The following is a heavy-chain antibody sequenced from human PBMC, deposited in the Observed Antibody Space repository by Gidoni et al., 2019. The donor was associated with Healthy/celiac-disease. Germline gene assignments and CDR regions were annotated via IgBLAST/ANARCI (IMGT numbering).Heavy chain of an antibody. CDR2: ISSNGGST. D-gene: IGHD6-19*01. CDR1: GFTFSSYA. Sequence: EVQLVESGGGLVQPGGSLRLSCAASGFTFSSYAMHWVRQAPGKGLEYVSAISSNGGSTYYANSVKGRFTISRDNSKNTLYLQMGSLRAEDMAVYYCARDRQYGIAVAGIRLEFDPWGQGTLVTVSS. V-gene: IGHV3-64*01. CDR3: ARDRQYGIAVAGIRLEFDP. J-gene: IGHJ5*02.